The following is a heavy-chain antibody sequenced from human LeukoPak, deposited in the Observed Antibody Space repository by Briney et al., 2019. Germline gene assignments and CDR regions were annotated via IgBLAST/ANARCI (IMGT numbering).Heavy chain of an antibody. CDR1: GFTFSSYS. CDR2: ISSSSGYI. CDR3: ARDALGYCSGGSCQQTDFDY. Sequence: GGSLRLSCAASGFTFSSYSMNWVRQAPGKGLEWVSSISSSSGYIYYADSVKGRFTISRDNAKNSLYLQMNSLRAEDTAVYYCARDALGYCSGGSCQQTDFDYWGQGTLVTVSS. V-gene: IGHV3-21*01. D-gene: IGHD2-15*01. J-gene: IGHJ4*02.